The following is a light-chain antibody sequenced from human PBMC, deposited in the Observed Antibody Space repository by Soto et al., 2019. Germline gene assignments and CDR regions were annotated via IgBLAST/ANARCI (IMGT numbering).Light chain of an antibody. CDR3: QQTYSSLSFT. CDR1: QSISTY. J-gene: IGKJ3*01. Sequence: DMQMTQSPSSLSASVGDRVTITCRASQSISTYLNWYQQKPGKAPKLLIYAASSLQRGVPSRFSGSGSGTDFTLTISSLQPEDFATYYCQQTYSSLSFTFGPGTKVDIK. CDR2: AAS. V-gene: IGKV1-39*01.